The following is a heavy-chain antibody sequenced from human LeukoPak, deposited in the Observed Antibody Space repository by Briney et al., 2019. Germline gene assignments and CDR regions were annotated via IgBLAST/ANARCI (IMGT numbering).Heavy chain of an antibody. CDR1: GFTFSSYA. J-gene: IGHJ4*02. Sequence: GGSLRLSCAASGFTFSSYAMSWVRQAPGKGLEWVSAISGSGGSTYYADSVKGRFTISRDNSKNTLYLQMNSLRAEDTAVYYCAKARCYYDSSGYLFDYWGQGTLVTVSS. CDR2: ISGSGGST. V-gene: IGHV3-23*01. D-gene: IGHD3-22*01. CDR3: AKARCYYDSSGYLFDY.